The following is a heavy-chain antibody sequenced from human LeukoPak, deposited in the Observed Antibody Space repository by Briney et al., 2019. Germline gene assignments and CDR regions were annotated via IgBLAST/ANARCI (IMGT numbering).Heavy chain of an antibody. D-gene: IGHD2-15*01. Sequence: PGGSLRLSCAASGFTFSSYAMSWVRQAPGKGLEWVSAISGSGGSTYYADSVKGRFTISRDNSKNTLYLQMNSLRAEDTAVYYCAKGDRAIGYCSGGSCYTGGLDYWGQGTLVTVSS. CDR3: AKGDRAIGYCSGGSCYTGGLDY. V-gene: IGHV3-23*01. J-gene: IGHJ4*02. CDR1: GFTFSSYA. CDR2: ISGSGGST.